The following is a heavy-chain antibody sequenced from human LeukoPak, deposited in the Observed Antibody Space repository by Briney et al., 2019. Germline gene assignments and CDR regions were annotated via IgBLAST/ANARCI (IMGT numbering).Heavy chain of an antibody. CDR3: ARQSLYCIGTSCYLYYFDY. CDR1: RGSVSSSTYY. V-gene: IGHV4-39*01. CDR2: IYYTGST. Sequence: SETLSLTCTVSRGSVSSSTYYWSWDRQPPGKGLEWIASIYYTGSTYYNPSLKSRVTISLDMSKNEFFLTMTSVTAADTAVYYCARQSLYCIGTSCYLYYFDYWGQGTLVTVSS. D-gene: IGHD2-2*01. J-gene: IGHJ4*02.